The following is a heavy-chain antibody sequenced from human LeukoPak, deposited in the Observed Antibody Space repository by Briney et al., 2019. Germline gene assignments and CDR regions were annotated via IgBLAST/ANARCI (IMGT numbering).Heavy chain of an antibody. CDR2: ISYIGTT. Sequence: SETLSLTCAVSGDSFSSHYWSWIRQPPGRGLEWIGYISYIGTTNYNPSLKSRVTISIDTSKNQFSLKLSSVTAADTAVYYCARDLVTVTKGFDIWGLGTMVSVSS. D-gene: IGHD4-17*01. CDR3: ARDLVTVTKGFDI. J-gene: IGHJ3*02. V-gene: IGHV4-59*11. CDR1: GDSFSSHY.